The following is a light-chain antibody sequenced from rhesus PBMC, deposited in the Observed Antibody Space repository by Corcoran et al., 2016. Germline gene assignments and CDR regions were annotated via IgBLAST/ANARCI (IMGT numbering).Light chain of an antibody. CDR1: QGISNY. Sequence: DIQMTQSPSSLSASVGDTVTITCRASQGISNYLAWYQQKPGKAPKTLMYYASTLERGVPSRFSGSASGTDFTLTISSLQPEEFAVYYCQQHNSYPYSFGQGTKVEIK. CDR2: YAS. V-gene: IGKV1S14*01. J-gene: IGKJ2*01. CDR3: QQHNSYPYS.